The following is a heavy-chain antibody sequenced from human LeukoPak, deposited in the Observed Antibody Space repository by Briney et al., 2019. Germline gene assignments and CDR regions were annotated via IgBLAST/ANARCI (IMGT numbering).Heavy chain of an antibody. Sequence: PGGSLRLSCAASGFPFTNNCMSWVRQAPGKGLEWVSVINIGGSVSYADSVKGRFTISRDNSNSTLYLQMNSLRVEDTALYYCARVRRQVGSRWFDSWGQGTLVTVSS. CDR2: INIGGSV. V-gene: IGHV3-53*01. CDR1: GFPFTNNC. J-gene: IGHJ5*01. D-gene: IGHD1-26*01. CDR3: ARVRRQVGSRWFDS.